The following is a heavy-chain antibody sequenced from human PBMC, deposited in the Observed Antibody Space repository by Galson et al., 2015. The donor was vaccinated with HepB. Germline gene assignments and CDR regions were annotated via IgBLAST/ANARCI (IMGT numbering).Heavy chain of an antibody. CDR2: ISSNGGST. V-gene: IGHV3-64*04. D-gene: IGHD4-17*01. J-gene: IGHJ4*02. CDR1: GFTFSSYA. Sequence: SLRLSCAASGFTFSSYAMHWVRQAPGKGLEYVSAISSNGGSTYYADSVKGRFTISRDNSKNTLYLQMSSLRSDDTAVYYCARDHVVAVTTVGGPGYWGQGTLVTVSS. CDR3: ARDHVVAVTTVGGPGY.